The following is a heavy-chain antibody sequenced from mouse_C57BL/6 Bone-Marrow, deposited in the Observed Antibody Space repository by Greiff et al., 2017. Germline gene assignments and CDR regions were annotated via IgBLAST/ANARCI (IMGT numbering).Heavy chain of an antibody. CDR2: ISDGGSYT. CDR1: GFTFSSYA. V-gene: IGHV5-4*03. CDR3: ARARLRYWYFDV. J-gene: IGHJ1*03. Sequence: EVKVVESGGGLVKPGGSLKLSCAASGFTFSSYAMSWVRQTPEKRLEWVATISDGGSYTYYPDNVKGRFTISRDNAKNNLYLQRSHLKSEDTAMYYCARARLRYWYFDVWGTGTTVTVSS. D-gene: IGHD2-4*01.